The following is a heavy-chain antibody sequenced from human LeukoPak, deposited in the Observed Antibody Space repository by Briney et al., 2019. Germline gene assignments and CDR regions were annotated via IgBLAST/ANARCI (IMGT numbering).Heavy chain of an antibody. Sequence: PGGSLRLSCAASGFTFSSYAMTWVRQAPGKGLEWVSAISGSGGSTYYADSVKGRFTISRDNSKNTLYPQMNSLRAEDTALYYCAKLAGGRLHMVGAIGYLDYWGQGTLVTVSS. V-gene: IGHV3-23*01. J-gene: IGHJ4*02. CDR2: ISGSGGST. CDR1: GFTFSSYA. CDR3: AKLAGGRLHMVGAIGYLDY. D-gene: IGHD1-26*01.